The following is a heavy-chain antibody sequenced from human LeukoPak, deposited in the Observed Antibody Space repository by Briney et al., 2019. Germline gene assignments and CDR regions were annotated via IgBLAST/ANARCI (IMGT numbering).Heavy chain of an antibody. J-gene: IGHJ5*02. V-gene: IGHV4-34*01. CDR2: INHSGST. D-gene: IGHD3-3*01. CDR1: GGSFSGYY. Sequence: SETLSLTCAVYGGSFSGYYWSWIRQPPGKGLEWIGEINHSGSTNYNPSLKSRVTISVDTSKNQFSLKLSSVTAADTAVYYCASRYRFLEFIPQGAWFDPWGQGALVTVSS. CDR3: ASRYRFLEFIPQGAWFDP.